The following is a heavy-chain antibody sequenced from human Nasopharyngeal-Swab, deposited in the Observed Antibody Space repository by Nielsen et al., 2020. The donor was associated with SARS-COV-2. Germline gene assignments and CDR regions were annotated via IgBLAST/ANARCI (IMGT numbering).Heavy chain of an antibody. CDR2: IDPSDSYT. CDR1: GYSFTSYW. V-gene: IGHV5-10-1*01. Sequence: GESLKISCKGSGYSFTSYWISWVRQMPGKGLEWMGRIDPSDSYTNYSPSFQGHVTISADKSISTAYLQWSSLKASDTVMYYCARVKDTAMVKFLDYWGQGTLVTVSS. J-gene: IGHJ4*02. CDR3: ARVKDTAMVKFLDY. D-gene: IGHD5-18*01.